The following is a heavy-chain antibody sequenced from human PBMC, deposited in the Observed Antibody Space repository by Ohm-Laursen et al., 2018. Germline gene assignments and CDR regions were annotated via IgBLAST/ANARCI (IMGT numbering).Heavy chain of an antibody. J-gene: IGHJ4*02. CDR2: INPSGGST. Sequence: ALVKVSCKASGYTFTSYYVHWVRQAPGQGLEWMGIINPSGGSTSYAQKFQGRVTMTRDTSTSTVYMELSSLRSEDTAVYYCARAGLLRYFDYWGQGTLVTVSS. CDR3: ARAGLLRYFDY. D-gene: IGHD3-9*01. V-gene: IGHV1-46*01. CDR1: GYTFTSYY.